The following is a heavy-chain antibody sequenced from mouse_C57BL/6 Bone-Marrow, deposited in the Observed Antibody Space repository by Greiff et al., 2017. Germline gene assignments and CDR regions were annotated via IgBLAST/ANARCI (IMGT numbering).Heavy chain of an antibody. J-gene: IGHJ2*01. Sequence: QVHVKQPGAELVRPGSSVKLSCKASGYTFTSYWMHWVKQRPIQGLEWIGNIDPSDSETHYNQKFKDKATLTVDKSSSTAYMQLSSLTSEDSAVYYWARGDDYDPDYWGQGTTLTVSS. CDR3: ARGDDYDPDY. D-gene: IGHD2-4*01. V-gene: IGHV1-52*01. CDR2: IDPSDSET. CDR1: GYTFTSYW.